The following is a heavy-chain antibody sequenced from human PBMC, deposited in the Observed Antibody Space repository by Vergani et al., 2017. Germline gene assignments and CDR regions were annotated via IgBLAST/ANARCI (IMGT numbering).Heavy chain of an antibody. D-gene: IGHD3-22*01. CDR2: IYYSGST. CDR1: GGSISSSSYY. Sequence: QLQLQESGPGLVKPSETLSLTCTVSGGSISSSSYYWGWIRQPPGKGLEWIGSIYYSGSTYYNPSLKSRVTISVDTSKNQFPLKLSSVTAADTAVYYCARRDYYDSSGYNWGQGTLVTVSS. CDR3: ARRDYYDSSGYN. J-gene: IGHJ4*02. V-gene: IGHV4-39*01.